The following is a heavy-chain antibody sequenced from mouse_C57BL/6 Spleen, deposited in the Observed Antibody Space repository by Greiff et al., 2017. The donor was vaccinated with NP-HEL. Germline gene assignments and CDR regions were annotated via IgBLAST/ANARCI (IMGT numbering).Heavy chain of an antibody. V-gene: IGHV1-80*01. CDR3: ARSETGTKAMDY. J-gene: IGHJ4*01. CDR1: GYAFSSYW. CDR2: IYPGDGDT. Sequence: QVQLQQSGAELVKPGASVKISCKASGYAFSSYWMNWVKQRPGKGLEWIGQIYPGDGDTNYNGKFKGKATLTADKSSSTAYMQLSSLTSEDSAVYFCARSETGTKAMDYWGQGTSVTVSS. D-gene: IGHD4-1*01.